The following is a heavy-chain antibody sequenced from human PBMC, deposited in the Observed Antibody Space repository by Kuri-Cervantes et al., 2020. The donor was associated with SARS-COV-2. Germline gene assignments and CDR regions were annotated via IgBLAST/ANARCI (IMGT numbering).Heavy chain of an antibody. CDR1: GGSISSSNW. Sequence: SETLSLTCTVSGGSISSSNWWGWIRQPPGKGLEWIGYIYHSGSTNYNPSLKSRVTISVDKSKNQFSLKLSSVTAADTAVYYCASLYDSSGYRDYWGQGTLVTVSS. V-gene: IGHV4-28*01. D-gene: IGHD3-22*01. CDR2: IYHSGST. CDR3: ASLYDSSGYRDY. J-gene: IGHJ4*02.